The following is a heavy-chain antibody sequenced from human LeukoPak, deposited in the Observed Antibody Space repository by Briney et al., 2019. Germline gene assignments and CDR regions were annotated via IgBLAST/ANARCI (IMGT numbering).Heavy chain of an antibody. CDR2: IYTSGST. Sequence: SETLSLTCTVSGGSISSYYWSWIRQPSGKGLEWIGRIYTSGSTNYNPSLKSRVTISVDTSKNQFSLKLSSVTAADTAVYYCARGSGSFAIHAFDIWGQGTMFTVSS. CDR3: ARGSGSFAIHAFDI. CDR1: GGSISSYY. J-gene: IGHJ3*02. V-gene: IGHV4-4*07. D-gene: IGHD1-26*01.